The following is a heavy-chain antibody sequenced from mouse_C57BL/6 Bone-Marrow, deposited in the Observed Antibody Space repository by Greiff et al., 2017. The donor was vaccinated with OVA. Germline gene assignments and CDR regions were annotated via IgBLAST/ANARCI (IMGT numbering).Heavy chain of an antibody. V-gene: IGHV14-4*01. J-gene: IGHJ1*03. CDR1: GFNIKDDY. Sequence: VHVKQSGAELVRPGASVKLSCTASGFNIKDDYMHWVKQRPEQGLEWIGWIDPENGDTEYASKFQGKATITADTSSNTAYLQLSSLTSEDTAVYYCTTDYYGSSHWYFDVWGTGTTVTVSS. CDR2: IDPENGDT. D-gene: IGHD1-1*01. CDR3: TTDYYGSSHWYFDV.